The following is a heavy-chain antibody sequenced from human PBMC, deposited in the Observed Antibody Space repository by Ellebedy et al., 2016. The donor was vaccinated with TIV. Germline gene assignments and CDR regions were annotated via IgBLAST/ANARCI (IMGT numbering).Heavy chain of an antibody. J-gene: IGHJ4*02. Sequence: AASVKVSCKASGGTFSSYAISWARQAPGQGLEWMGRIIPILGIANYAQKFQGRVTFTTDTAASTVYMSLSSLGSEDTAVYYCAKDRGGTGDFDYWGQGTLVTVSS. V-gene: IGHV1-69*04. CDR3: AKDRGGTGDFDY. CDR2: IIPILGIA. CDR1: GGTFSSYA. D-gene: IGHD3-16*01.